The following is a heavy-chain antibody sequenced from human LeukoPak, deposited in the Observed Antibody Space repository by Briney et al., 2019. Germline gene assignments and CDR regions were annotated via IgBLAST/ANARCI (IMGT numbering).Heavy chain of an antibody. D-gene: IGHD4-17*01. CDR1: GDSISSSSYY. CDR2: IYTSGGT. Sequence: SETLSLTCTVSGDSISSSSYYWSWIRQPAGKGLGWIGRIYTSGGTNYNPSLKSRVTISIDTSKKQFSLKLSSVTAADTAIYYCAREGPTTPFDYWGQGTLVTVSS. V-gene: IGHV4-61*02. CDR3: AREGPTTPFDY. J-gene: IGHJ4*02.